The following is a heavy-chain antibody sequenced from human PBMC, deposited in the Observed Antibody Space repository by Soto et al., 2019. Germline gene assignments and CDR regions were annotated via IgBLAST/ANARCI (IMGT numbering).Heavy chain of an antibody. CDR2: ISYDGSNK. CDR3: ARDSLVGATLNWFDP. V-gene: IGHV3-30-3*01. J-gene: IGHJ5*02. CDR1: GFTFSSYA. D-gene: IGHD1-26*01. Sequence: GSLRLSCAASGFTFSSYAMHWVRQAPGKGLEWVAVISYDGSNKYYADSVKGRFTISRDNSKNTLYLQMNSLRAEDTAVYYCARDSLVGATLNWFDPWGQGTQVTVSS.